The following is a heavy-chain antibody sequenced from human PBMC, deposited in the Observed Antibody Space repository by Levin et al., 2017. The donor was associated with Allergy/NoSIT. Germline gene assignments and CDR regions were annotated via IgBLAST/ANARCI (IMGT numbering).Heavy chain of an antibody. J-gene: IGHJ4*02. CDR1: GGSISSGSYY. V-gene: IGHV4-61*02. D-gene: IGHD3-10*01. CDR3: ARAEVGSEH. Sequence: QTLSLTCKVSGGSISSGSYYWSWIRQPAAKGLEWIGRIYSSGSANYNPSPQSRVTISVDTSKNQFSLKLSSVTAADTAVYYCARAEVGSEHWGQGTLVTVSS. CDR2: IYSSGSA.